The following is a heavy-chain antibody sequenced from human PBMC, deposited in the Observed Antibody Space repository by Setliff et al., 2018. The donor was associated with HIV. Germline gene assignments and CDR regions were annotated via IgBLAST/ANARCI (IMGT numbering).Heavy chain of an antibody. J-gene: IGHJ4*02. CDR1: GGTFSSYT. Sequence: SVKVSCKASGGTFSSYTINWVRQAPGQGLEWMGGIIPIFGTASYAQKFQGRVTITTDESTSTAYMELSSLRSEDTALYYCARTREMVRGVITPAFDYWGLGTLVTVSS. D-gene: IGHD3-10*01. V-gene: IGHV1-69*05. CDR3: ARTREMVRGVITPAFDY. CDR2: IIPIFGTA.